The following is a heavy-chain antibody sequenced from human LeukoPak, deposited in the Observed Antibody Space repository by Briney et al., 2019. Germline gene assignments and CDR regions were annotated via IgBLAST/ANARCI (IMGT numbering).Heavy chain of an antibody. Sequence: GGSLRLSCAASGFTVSSNYMGWVRQAPGKGLEWVSSISSSSSYIYYADSVKGRFTISRDNAKNSLYLQMNSLRAEDTAVYYCARDSSGYSDAFDIWGQGTMVTVSS. V-gene: IGHV3-21*01. CDR2: ISSSSSYI. J-gene: IGHJ3*02. CDR3: ARDSSGYSDAFDI. D-gene: IGHD3-22*01. CDR1: GFTVSSNY.